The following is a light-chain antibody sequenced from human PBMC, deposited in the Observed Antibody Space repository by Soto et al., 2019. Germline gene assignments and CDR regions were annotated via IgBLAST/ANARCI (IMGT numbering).Light chain of an antibody. CDR3: QQYYSSPPT. J-gene: IGKJ1*01. Sequence: DIVMTQSPDSLAVSLGSRATINFKSSHNILYSSDNKNYLSWYQQRPGQPPKLLFYWASTRESGVPERFSGSGSGTHCTLTITSLQAEDVELYYCQQYYSSPPTFGQGTKVDIK. CDR2: WAS. CDR1: HNILYSSDNKNY. V-gene: IGKV4-1*01.